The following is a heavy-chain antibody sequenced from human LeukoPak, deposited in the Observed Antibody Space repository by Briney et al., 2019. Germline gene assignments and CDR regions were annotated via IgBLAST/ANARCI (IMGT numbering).Heavy chain of an antibody. Sequence: SETLSLTCTVSGGSVSSSSYYWGWIRQPPGKGLEWIGSIYYSGSTYYNPSLKSRVTISVDTSKNQFSLKLSSVTAADTAVYYCARLKGELPGSDFDYWGQGTLVTVSS. CDR2: IYYSGST. CDR3: ARLKGELPGSDFDY. D-gene: IGHD1-26*01. V-gene: IGHV4-39*01. CDR1: GGSVSSSSYY. J-gene: IGHJ4*02.